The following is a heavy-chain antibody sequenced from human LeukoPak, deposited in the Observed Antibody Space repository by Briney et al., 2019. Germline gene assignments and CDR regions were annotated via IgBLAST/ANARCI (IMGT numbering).Heavy chain of an antibody. Sequence: ASVKVSCKASGYTFTSYGISWVRQAPGQGLEWMAMINPSGGRTTYAQKFQGRVIVTRDMSTSTVYMELSSLRSEDTAVYFCAREPYYNYYMDVWGKGTTVTVSS. J-gene: IGHJ6*03. CDR3: AREPYYNYYMDV. V-gene: IGHV1-46*01. CDR2: INPSGGRT. CDR1: GYTFTSYG.